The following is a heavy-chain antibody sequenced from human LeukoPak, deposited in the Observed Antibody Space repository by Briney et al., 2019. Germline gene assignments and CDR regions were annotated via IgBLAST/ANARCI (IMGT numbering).Heavy chain of an antibody. CDR1: GDSVSSNSAA. J-gene: IGHJ5*02. D-gene: IGHD2-21*02. CDR2: TYYRAKWYY. V-gene: IGHV6-1*01. CDR3: AREVEQQLPFSWFDP. Sequence: SQTLSLACAISGDSVSSNSAAWNWIRQSPSRGLEWLGRTYYRAKWYYNYAVSVKRRLTVSPDTSKNQFSLQLTSVTPEDTAVYSCAREVEQQLPFSWFDPWGQGTLVTVSS.